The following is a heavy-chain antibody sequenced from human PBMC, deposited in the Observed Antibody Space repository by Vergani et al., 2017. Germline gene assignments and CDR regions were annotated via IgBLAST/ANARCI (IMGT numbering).Heavy chain of an antibody. V-gene: IGHV1-46*03. CDR3: ARGDYGILTGYRY. CDR2: INPSGGHT. CDR1: GYTFSNYS. J-gene: IGHJ4*02. D-gene: IGHD3-9*01. Sequence: QVQVVQSGAEVKKSGASVKVSCKTSGYTFSNYSMHWVRQAPGQGLEWMGIINPSGGHTNYAQKFQGRVTMTRDTSTSTVYMELSSLRSEDTAIYYCARGDYGILTGYRYWGQGPLVTVSA.